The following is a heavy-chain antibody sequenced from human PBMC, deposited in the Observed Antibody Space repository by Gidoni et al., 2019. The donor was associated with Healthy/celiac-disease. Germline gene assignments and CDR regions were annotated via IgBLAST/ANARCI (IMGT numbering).Heavy chain of an antibody. Sequence: QVQLVESGGGVVQPGRSLRLSCAASGFAFCRYAMHWVRQAPGKGLEWVAVISYDGSNKYYADSVKGRFTISIDNSKNTLYLQMNSLRAEDTAVYYCVVSFTIFGVVAPFDYWGQGTLVTVSS. J-gene: IGHJ4*02. CDR1: GFAFCRYA. D-gene: IGHD3-3*01. CDR2: ISYDGSNK. V-gene: IGHV3-30*01. CDR3: VVSFTIFGVVAPFDY.